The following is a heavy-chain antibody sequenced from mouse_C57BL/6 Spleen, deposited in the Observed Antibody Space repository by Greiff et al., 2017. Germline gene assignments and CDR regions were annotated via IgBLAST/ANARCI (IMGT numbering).Heavy chain of an antibody. V-gene: IGHV1-74*01. CDR1: GYTFTSYW. D-gene: IGHD2-4*01. J-gene: IGHJ4*01. CDR3: AIGDYDDAMDY. CDR2: IHPSDSDT. Sequence: QVQLQQPGAELVKPGASVKVSCTASGYTFTSYWMHWVKQRPGQGLEWIGRIHPSDSDTNYNQKFKGKATLTVDKSSSTAYMQLSSLTSEDSAVYYCAIGDYDDAMDYWGQGTSVTVSS.